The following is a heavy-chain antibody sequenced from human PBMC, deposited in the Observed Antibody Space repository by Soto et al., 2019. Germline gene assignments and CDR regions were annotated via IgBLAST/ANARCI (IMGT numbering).Heavy chain of an antibody. D-gene: IGHD3-16*01. CDR3: ATVLEGADY. J-gene: IGHJ4*02. CDR2: IISVFGAA. CDR1: GGTFSTYT. Sequence: QVQLVQSGAEVKKPGSSVKVSCKASGGTFSTYTINWVRQAPGQGLEWMGGIISVFGAANYAQKFPGRVTIIADESTSTAYMELSSLRSDDTAVYYCATVLEGADYWGQGTLVTVSS. V-gene: IGHV1-69*01.